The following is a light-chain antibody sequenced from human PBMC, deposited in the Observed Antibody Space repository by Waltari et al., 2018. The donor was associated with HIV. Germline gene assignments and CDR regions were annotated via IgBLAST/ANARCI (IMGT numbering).Light chain of an antibody. CDR2: NNS. J-gene: IGLJ3*02. V-gene: IGLV1-44*01. CDR1: IPNIGKNT. Sequence: QPMLTQPPSASGLPGQRVTIPCSGTIPNIGKNTVNWYQQFPGTAPKPLSYNNSQRPSGVPDRFSGSNSGSSASLAIRGLQSEDEADYYCASWDDRLSGQGVFGGGTRLTVL. CDR3: ASWDDRLSGQGV.